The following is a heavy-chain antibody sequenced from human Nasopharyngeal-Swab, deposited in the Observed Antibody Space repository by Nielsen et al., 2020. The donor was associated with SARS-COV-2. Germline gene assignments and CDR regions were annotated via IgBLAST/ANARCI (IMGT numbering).Heavy chain of an antibody. CDR2: IYSSGST. V-gene: IGHV4-59*01. D-gene: IGHD1/OR15-1a*01. J-gene: IGHJ4*02. CDR3: ARGSGHWKNNFDY. CDR1: RGSISSYY. Sequence: SETLSLTCTVSRGSISSYYWRWLRQSPGKGLEWIGYIYSSGSTNYNPSLQSRVTISVDTSKNQFSLKLRSVTAADTAVYYCARGSGHWKNNFDYWGQGTLVTVSS.